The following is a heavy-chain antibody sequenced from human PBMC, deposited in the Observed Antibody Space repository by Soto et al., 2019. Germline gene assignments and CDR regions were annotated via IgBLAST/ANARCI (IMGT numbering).Heavy chain of an antibody. J-gene: IGHJ4*02. D-gene: IGHD3-22*01. CDR1: GGSISSGGYS. Sequence: QLQLQESGSGLVKPSQTLSLTCAVSGGSISSGGYSWSWIRQPPGKGLEWIGYIYHSGSTYYNPSLKSRVTISVDRSKNQFSLKLSSVTAADTAVYYCARGGSLSYYDSSGYWYYFDYWGQGTLVTVSS. CDR3: ARGGSLSYYDSSGYWYYFDY. V-gene: IGHV4-30-2*01. CDR2: IYHSGST.